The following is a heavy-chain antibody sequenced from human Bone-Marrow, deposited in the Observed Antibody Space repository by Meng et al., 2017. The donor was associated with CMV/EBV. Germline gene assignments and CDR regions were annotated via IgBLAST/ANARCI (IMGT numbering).Heavy chain of an antibody. CDR1: GISISSSAHY. J-gene: IGHJ6*02. CDR3: ARDLLGFNGMDV. Sequence: SETLSLTCTVSGISISSSAHYWGWIRQPPGKGLEWIGSIYYSGSTNYNPSLKSRVTISVDTSKNQFSLKLSSVTAADTAVYYCARDLLGFNGMDVWGQGTTVTVSS. V-gene: IGHV4-39*07. D-gene: IGHD2/OR15-2a*01. CDR2: IYYSGST.